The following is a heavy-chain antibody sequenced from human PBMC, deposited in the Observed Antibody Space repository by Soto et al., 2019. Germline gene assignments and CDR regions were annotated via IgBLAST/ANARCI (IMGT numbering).Heavy chain of an antibody. J-gene: IGHJ6*02. CDR3: AKDTAYAMDV. Sequence: EVQLVESGGGLVQPGGSLRLSCAASGFDFSNSWIHWVRQGPGKGLVWVSHINSDGSGTTYADSVKGRFTISRDNAKNTVHLQTNSLRAQDTAVYYCAKDTAYAMDVWGQGTTVTVSS. D-gene: IGHD2-15*01. V-gene: IGHV3-74*01. CDR2: INSDGSGT. CDR1: GFDFSNSW.